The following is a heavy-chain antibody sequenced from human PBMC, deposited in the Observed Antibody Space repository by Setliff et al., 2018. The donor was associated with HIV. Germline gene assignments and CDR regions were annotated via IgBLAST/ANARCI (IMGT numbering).Heavy chain of an antibody. CDR1: GGSVSSSSYY. J-gene: IGHJ2*01. Sequence: PSETLSLTCTVSGGSVSSSSYYWGWIRQPPGKGLEWIGSIYYSGTTDYNPSLKSRVTISLDTSKNQFSLKLSSVTAADTAVYYCARGRGYCSGGSCYSQWYFDLWGRGTLVTVSS. V-gene: IGHV4-39*07. D-gene: IGHD2-15*01. CDR3: ARGRGYCSGGSCYSQWYFDL. CDR2: IYYSGTT.